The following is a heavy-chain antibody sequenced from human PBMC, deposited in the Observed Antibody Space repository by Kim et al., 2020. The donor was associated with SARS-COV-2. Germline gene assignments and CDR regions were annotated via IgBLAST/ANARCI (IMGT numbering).Heavy chain of an antibody. V-gene: IGHV3-23*01. D-gene: IGHD6-13*01. CDR2: ISGSGGST. CDR3: AIHPGGAAAGFFDY. CDR1: GFTFSSYA. J-gene: IGHJ4*02. Sequence: GGSLRLSCAASGFTFSSYAMSWVRQAPGKGLEWVSAISGSGGSTYYADSVKGRFTISRDNSKNTLYLQMNSLRADDTAVYYCAIHPGGAAAGFFDYLGQGTLVTVSS.